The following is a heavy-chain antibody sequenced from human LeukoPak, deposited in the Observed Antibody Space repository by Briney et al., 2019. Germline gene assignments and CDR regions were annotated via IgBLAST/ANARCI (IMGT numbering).Heavy chain of an antibody. CDR3: AKDRTVGASYWYFDL. D-gene: IGHD1-26*01. CDR1: DFTFDFYW. V-gene: IGHV3-7*03. CDR2: ILPDGSQK. J-gene: IGHJ2*01. Sequence: GGSLRLSCVASDFTFDFYWMTWVRQAPGKGLEWLANILPDGSQKYYVDSVKGRFTISRDSSRNTLFLHMNTLRAEDTAIYYCAKDRTVGASYWYFDLWGRGTLVTVSS.